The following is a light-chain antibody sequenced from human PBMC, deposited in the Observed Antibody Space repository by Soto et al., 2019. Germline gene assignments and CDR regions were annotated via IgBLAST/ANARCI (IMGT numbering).Light chain of an antibody. J-gene: IGLJ1*01. CDR2: DVS. Sequence: QSALTQPASVSGSPGQSITISCTGTSSDIGNYNSVSWYQQHPGKAPKFMIYDVSNRPSGVSNRFSGSESGNTASLTISGLQAEDEADYYCCSSTSSSTFIFGTGTKLTVL. V-gene: IGLV2-14*01. CDR1: SSDIGNYNS. CDR3: CSSTSSSTFI.